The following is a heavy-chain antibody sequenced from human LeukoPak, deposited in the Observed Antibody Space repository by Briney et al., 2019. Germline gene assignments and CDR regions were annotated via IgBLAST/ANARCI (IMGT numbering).Heavy chain of an antibody. D-gene: IGHD5-24*01. Sequence: SETLSLTCTVSGGPISSYYWSWIRQPPGKGLEWIGYIYTSGSTNYNPSLKSRVTITVDTSKNQFSLKLSSVTAADTAVYYCARLRMRWLQLQYFDYWGQGTLVTVSS. J-gene: IGHJ4*02. CDR1: GGPISSYY. CDR3: ARLRMRWLQLQYFDY. V-gene: IGHV4-4*09. CDR2: IYTSGST.